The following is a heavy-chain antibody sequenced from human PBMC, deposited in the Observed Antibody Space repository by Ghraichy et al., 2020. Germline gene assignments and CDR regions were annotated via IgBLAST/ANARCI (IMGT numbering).Heavy chain of an antibody. D-gene: IGHD4-17*01. J-gene: IGHJ6*02. Sequence: SVKVSCKASGGTFSTYGISWVRQAPGQGLEWMGGIIPMFGTASYAQRFQGSVTFTADVSTSTVYMELRSLRSDDTGVYYWARVREHGDYVYFYYGMDVWGQGTTVTVSS. V-gene: IGHV1-69*13. CDR1: GGTFSTYG. CDR3: ARVREHGDYVYFYYGMDV. CDR2: IIPMFGTA.